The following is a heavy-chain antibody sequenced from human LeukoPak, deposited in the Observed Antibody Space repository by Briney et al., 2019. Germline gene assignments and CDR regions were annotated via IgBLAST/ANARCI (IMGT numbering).Heavy chain of an antibody. Sequence: GGSLRLSCAASGFTFSSYSMNWVRQAPGKGLEWVSSISSSSSYIYYADSVKGRFTISRDNSKNTLYLQMNSLRAEDTAVYYCAREVGGSGSYGFDYWGQGTLVTVSS. CDR1: GFTFSSYS. V-gene: IGHV3-21*01. CDR2: ISSSSSYI. D-gene: IGHD3-10*01. CDR3: AREVGGSGSYGFDY. J-gene: IGHJ4*02.